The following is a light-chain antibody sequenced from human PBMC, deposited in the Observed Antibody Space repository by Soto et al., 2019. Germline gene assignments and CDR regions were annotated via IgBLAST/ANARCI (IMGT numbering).Light chain of an antibody. Sequence: QSVLTQPPSVSGAPGQRVSISCTGSNTNIGAGYDVNWYQQLPGTAPKLLIYANINRPSGVPDRFSGSKSGASAFLVITGLQAEDEADYYCQSYDSSLSAWKEFGGGTKLTVL. CDR2: ANI. CDR3: QSYDSSLSAWKE. CDR1: NTNIGAGYD. V-gene: IGLV1-40*01. J-gene: IGLJ3*02.